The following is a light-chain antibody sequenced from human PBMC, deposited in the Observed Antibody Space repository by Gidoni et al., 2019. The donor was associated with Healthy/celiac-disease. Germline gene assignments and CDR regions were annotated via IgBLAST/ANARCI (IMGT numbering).Light chain of an antibody. CDR2: GAS. CDR1: QSVSNNY. Sequence: VFPPSSGTLSLSPGERATLSCRASQSVSNNYLSWYQQKPAQAPRLLMYGASRRATGIPDRFSGSGAGADFTLTSSRLEAEDFAVYCCQQDGISPLTFGGGTKVEIK. J-gene: IGKJ4*01. CDR3: QQDGISPLT. V-gene: IGKV3-20*01.